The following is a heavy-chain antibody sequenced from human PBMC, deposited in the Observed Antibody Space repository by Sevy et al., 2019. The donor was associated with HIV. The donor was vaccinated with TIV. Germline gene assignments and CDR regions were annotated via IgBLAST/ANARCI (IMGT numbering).Heavy chain of an antibody. D-gene: IGHD2-15*01. V-gene: IGHV3-74*01. CDR2: VTTDVANT. CDR1: GFTFSAYW. CDR3: ARDGGYATPFDS. J-gene: IGHJ4*02. Sequence: GGSLRLSCAASGFTFSAYWIHWVRQAPGKGLVWVSRVTTDVANTAFGDSVRGRFTISRDNAKNTVYLRMNSLRAEDTAVYYCARDGGYATPFDSWGQGTLVTVSS.